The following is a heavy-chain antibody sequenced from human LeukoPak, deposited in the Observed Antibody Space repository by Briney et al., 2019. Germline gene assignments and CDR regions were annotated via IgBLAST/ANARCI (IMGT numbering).Heavy chain of an antibody. Sequence: ASVKVSCKASGYTFTGYYMHWVRQAPGQGLEWMGWINPSGGSTSYAQKFQGRVTMTRDTSTSTVYMELSSLRSEDTAVYYCARDSGVQRPYSAFDYWGQGTLVTVSS. D-gene: IGHD3-10*01. V-gene: IGHV1-46*01. J-gene: IGHJ4*02. CDR3: ARDSGVQRPYSAFDY. CDR1: GYTFTGYY. CDR2: INPSGGST.